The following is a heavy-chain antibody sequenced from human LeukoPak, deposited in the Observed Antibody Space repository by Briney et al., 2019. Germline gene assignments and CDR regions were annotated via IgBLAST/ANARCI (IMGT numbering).Heavy chain of an antibody. CDR2: ISWNSRSI. J-gene: IGHJ4*02. D-gene: IGHD6-13*01. CDR1: GFTFNDYA. V-gene: IGHV3-9*03. CDR3: AKEGSSWSTFDY. Sequence: GGSLRLSCATSGFTFNDYAMYWVRQAPGKGLEWVSGISWNSRSIAYADSVKGRFTISRDNAKNSLYLQMNSLRAEDMALYYCAKEGSSWSTFDYWGQGTLVTVSS.